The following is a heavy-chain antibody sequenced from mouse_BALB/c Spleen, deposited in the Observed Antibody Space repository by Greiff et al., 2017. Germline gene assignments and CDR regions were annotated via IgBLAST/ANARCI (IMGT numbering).Heavy chain of an antibody. CDR1: GDSITSGY. CDR2: ISYSGST. Sequence: EVQLVESGPSLVKPSQTLSLTCSVTGDSITSGYWNWIRKFPGNKLEYMGYISYSGSTYYNPSLKSRISITRDTSKNQYYLQLNSVTTEDTATYYCAWGLRRVYAMDYWGQGTSVTVSS. CDR3: AWGLRRVYAMDY. V-gene: IGHV3-8*02. J-gene: IGHJ4*01. D-gene: IGHD2-4*01.